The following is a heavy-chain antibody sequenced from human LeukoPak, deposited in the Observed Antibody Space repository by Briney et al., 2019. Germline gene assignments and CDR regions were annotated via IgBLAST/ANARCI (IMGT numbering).Heavy chain of an antibody. CDR3: ARDVWFGELHY. CDR1: GGSISSGGYY. CDR2: IYYSGST. D-gene: IGHD3-10*01. J-gene: IGHJ4*02. Sequence: PSQTLSLTCTVSGGSISSGGYYWSWIRQHPGKGLEWIGYIYYSGSTYYNPSLKSRVTISVDTSKNQISLKLSSVTAADTAVYYCARDVWFGELHYWGQGTLVTVSS. V-gene: IGHV4-31*03.